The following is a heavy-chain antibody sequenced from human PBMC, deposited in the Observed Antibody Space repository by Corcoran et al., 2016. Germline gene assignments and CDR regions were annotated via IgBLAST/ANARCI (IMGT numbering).Heavy chain of an antibody. Sequence: QVQLQESGPGLVKPSETLSLTCTVSGGSISSYYWSWIRPPPGKGLEWIGYIYYSGSTNYNPSLKSRVTISVDTSKNQFSLKLSSVTAADTAVYYCARGLRGDYWGQGTLVTVSS. CDR3: ARGLRGDY. J-gene: IGHJ4*02. V-gene: IGHV4-59*01. CDR2: IYYSGST. D-gene: IGHD5-12*01. CDR1: GGSISSYY.